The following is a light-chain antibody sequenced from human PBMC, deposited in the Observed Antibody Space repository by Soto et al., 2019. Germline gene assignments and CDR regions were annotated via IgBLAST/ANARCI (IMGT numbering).Light chain of an antibody. CDR1: SSDVGGYNF. J-gene: IGLJ3*02. Sequence: QSALTQPPSASGSPGQSVTISCTGTSSDVGGYNFVSWYQQQPGKAPKLLIYEVSKRPSGVPDRFSGSKSGYTASLTVSGLKAEDEADYYCSSYGGSNNLNWLFGGGTKLTVL. V-gene: IGLV2-8*01. CDR3: SSYGGSNNLNWL. CDR2: EVS.